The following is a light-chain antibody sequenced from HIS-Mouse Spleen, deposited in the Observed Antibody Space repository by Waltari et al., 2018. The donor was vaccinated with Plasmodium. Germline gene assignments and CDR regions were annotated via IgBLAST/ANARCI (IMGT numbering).Light chain of an antibody. Sequence: EIVMTQSPATLSVSPGERATLSCRASQIVSSNLAWYQQKPGQAPRLLIYGASTRATGIAARFSGSGAGTEFTLTIRSLQSEDFAVYYCQQYNNWPPYTFGQGTKLEI. J-gene: IGKJ2*01. CDR1: QIVSSN. V-gene: IGKV3-15*01. CDR2: GAS. CDR3: QQYNNWPPYT.